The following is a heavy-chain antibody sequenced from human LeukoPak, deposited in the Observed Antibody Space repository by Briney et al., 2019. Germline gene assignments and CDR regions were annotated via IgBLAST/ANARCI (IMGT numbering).Heavy chain of an antibody. J-gene: IGHJ6*02. CDR1: GFTFSTYA. D-gene: IGHD2-2*01. CDR2: ISCSGGST. CDR3: AKTDCGSTSCHYYYGMDV. V-gene: IGHV3-23*01. Sequence: GGSLRLSCAASGFTFSTYAMSWVRQAPGKGLEWVSAISCSGGSTYYADSVTGRFTISRDNSKNTLYLQMNSLRAEDTAVYYCAKTDCGSTSCHYYYGMDVWGQGTTVTVSS.